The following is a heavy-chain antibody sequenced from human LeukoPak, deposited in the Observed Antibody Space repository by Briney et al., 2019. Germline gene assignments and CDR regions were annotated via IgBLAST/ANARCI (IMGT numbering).Heavy chain of an antibody. CDR1: GGSISSGGYY. V-gene: IGHV4-30-2*01. Sequence: SETLSLTCTVSGGSISSGGYYWSWIRQPPGKGLEWIGYIYHSGSTYYNPSLKSRVTISVDRSKSQFSLKLSSVTAADTAVYYCARDLSTRWGYFDYWGQGTLVTVSS. CDR2: IYHSGST. D-gene: IGHD2-2*01. CDR3: ARDLSTRWGYFDY. J-gene: IGHJ4*02.